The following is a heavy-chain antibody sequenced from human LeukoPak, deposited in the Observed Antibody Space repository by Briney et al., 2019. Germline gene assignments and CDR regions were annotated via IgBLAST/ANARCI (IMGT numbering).Heavy chain of an antibody. CDR2: IYHSGTT. V-gene: IGHV4-38-2*02. CDR1: ENSVSGGFY. D-gene: IGHD5-24*01. CDR3: VKRARDGYNSPLDN. Sequence: SETLSLTCNVAENSVSGGFYWAWIRQPPGKGLEWIGSIYHSGTTYYNPSLNRRVTMSVDTFKNQFSLNLSSVTAADTAVYYCVKRARDGYNSPLDNWGQGTLVTVSS. J-gene: IGHJ4*02.